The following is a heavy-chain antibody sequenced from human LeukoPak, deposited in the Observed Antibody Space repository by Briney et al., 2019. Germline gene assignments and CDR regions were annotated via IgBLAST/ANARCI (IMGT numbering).Heavy chain of an antibody. J-gene: IGHJ4*02. V-gene: IGHV3-23*01. D-gene: IGHD1-26*01. Sequence: GGSLRLSCAASGFTFSSYAMNCVRQAPGKGLEWVSAITGSGGRTYYADSVKGRFTISRDNSKNTLYLQMNSLRAEDTAVFYCAKGGARLHSYYFEYWGQGTLVTVSS. CDR1: GFTFSSYA. CDR3: AKGGARLHSYYFEY. CDR2: ITGSGGRT.